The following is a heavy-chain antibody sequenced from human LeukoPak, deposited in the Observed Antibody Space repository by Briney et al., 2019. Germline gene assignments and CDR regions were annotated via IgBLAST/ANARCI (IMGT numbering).Heavy chain of an antibody. CDR2: IYYSGST. Sequence: SETLSLTCTVSGGSISSTYWSWIRQHPGKGMEWIGYIYYSGSTNYNPSLKSRVTISVDTSKNQFSLKLSSVTAADTAVYYCARDDYRVFDPWGQGTLVTVSS. J-gene: IGHJ5*02. CDR1: GGSISSTY. V-gene: IGHV4-59*01. CDR3: ARDDYRVFDP. D-gene: IGHD4-11*01.